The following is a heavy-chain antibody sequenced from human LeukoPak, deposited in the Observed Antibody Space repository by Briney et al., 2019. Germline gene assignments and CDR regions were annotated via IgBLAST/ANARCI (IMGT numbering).Heavy chain of an antibody. CDR1: GYTFTDYY. V-gene: IGHV1-2*02. Sequence: ASVKVSCKASGYTFTDYYIHWVRQAPGQRLEWMGWINYNSGGTNYAQKFQGRVTMTRDTSISTAYIELSRLTSDDTAVHYCVRQISSYWGQGTLVTVSS. CDR3: VRQISSY. CDR2: INYNSGGT. J-gene: IGHJ4*02. D-gene: IGHD2/OR15-2a*01.